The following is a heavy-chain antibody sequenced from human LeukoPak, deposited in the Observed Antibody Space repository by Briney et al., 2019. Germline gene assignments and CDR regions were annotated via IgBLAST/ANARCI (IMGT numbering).Heavy chain of an antibody. CDR3: TRGTYYHGSGDAFDI. J-gene: IGHJ3*02. Sequence: GGSLRLSRAASGFTFSDYYMSWIRQAPGKGLEWVSYIRSGGSPIYYADSVKGRFTISRDNAKDSLYLQMNSLRAEDTAVYYCTRGTYYHGSGDAFDIWGQGTMVTVSS. D-gene: IGHD3-10*01. CDR1: GFTFSDYY. CDR2: IRSGGSPI. V-gene: IGHV3-11*04.